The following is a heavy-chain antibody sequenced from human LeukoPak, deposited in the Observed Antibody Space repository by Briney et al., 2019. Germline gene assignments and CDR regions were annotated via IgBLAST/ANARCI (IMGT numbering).Heavy chain of an antibody. CDR1: GYSISSGYY. CDR2: IYHSGST. Sequence: SETLSLTCTVSGYSISSGYYWGWIRQPPGKGLEWIGSIYHSGSTCYNPSLKSRVTISVDTSKNQFSLKLSSVTAADTAVYYCARGPMVRGVPNWFDPWGQGTLVTVSS. V-gene: IGHV4-38-2*02. CDR3: ARGPMVRGVPNWFDP. D-gene: IGHD3-10*01. J-gene: IGHJ5*02.